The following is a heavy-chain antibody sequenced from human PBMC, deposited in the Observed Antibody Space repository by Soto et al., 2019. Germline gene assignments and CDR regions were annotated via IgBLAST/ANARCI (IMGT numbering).Heavy chain of an antibody. V-gene: IGHV3-48*01. D-gene: IGHD3-16*01. J-gene: IGHJ5*02. CDR3: AGGGYDYIWGSYKNWFDP. Sequence: EVQLVESGGGLVQPGGSLRLSCAASGFTFSSYSMNWVRQAPGKGLEWVSYISSSSSTIYYADSVKGRFTISRDNAKNPLYLQMNSLRAEDTAVYYCAGGGYDYIWGSYKNWFDPWGQGTLVTVSS. CDR1: GFTFSSYS. CDR2: ISSSSSTI.